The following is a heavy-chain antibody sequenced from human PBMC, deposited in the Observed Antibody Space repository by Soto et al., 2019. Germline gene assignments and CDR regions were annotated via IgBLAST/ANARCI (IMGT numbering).Heavy chain of an antibody. V-gene: IGHV1-69*13. CDR1: GGTFSSYA. Sequence: SVKVSCKASGGTFSSYAISWVRQAPGQGLEWMGGIIPIVGTANYAQKFRGRVTITADESTSTAYMELSSLRSEDTAVYYCASSPPRSSSWYTDTNYYFDYWGQGTLATVYS. CDR3: ASSPPRSSSWYTDTNYYFDY. D-gene: IGHD6-13*01. J-gene: IGHJ4*02. CDR2: IIPIVGTA.